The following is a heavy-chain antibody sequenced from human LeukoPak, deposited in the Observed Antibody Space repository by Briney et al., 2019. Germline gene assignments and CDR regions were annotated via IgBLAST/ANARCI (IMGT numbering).Heavy chain of an antibody. V-gene: IGHV1-2*02. CDR2: INPNIGRT. Sequence: ASVKVSCKASGYTFSGHYMHWVRQAPGQGLEWMGWINPNIGRTEYAQKFQGRVTMTRDTSISTAYMDLSRLRSDDTAVYYCARDAELAYCGGDCYSGWFDPWGQGTLVTVSS. CDR3: ARDAELAYCGGDCYSGWFDP. D-gene: IGHD2-21*02. CDR1: GYTFSGHY. J-gene: IGHJ5*02.